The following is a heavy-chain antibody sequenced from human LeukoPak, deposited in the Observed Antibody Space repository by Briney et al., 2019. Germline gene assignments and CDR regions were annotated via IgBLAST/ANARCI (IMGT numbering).Heavy chain of an antibody. J-gene: IGHJ3*02. D-gene: IGHD3-16*01. CDR1: GFTFSSYA. Sequence: GGSLRLSCAPSGFTFSSYAVSWVRQAPGKGVEWVSAIAYSAGSTYSADSVKGRFIISRDNSKNTLYLQMSSLRAEDTAVYYCAKLGLRFPFNAFDIWGQGTMVTVSS. V-gene: IGHV3-23*01. CDR3: AKLGLRFPFNAFDI. CDR2: IAYSAGST.